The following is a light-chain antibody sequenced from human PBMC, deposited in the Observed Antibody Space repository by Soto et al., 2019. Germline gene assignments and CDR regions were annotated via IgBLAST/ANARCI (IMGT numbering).Light chain of an antibody. CDR2: EVS. CDR1: SSDVGAYNY. CDR3: TSYAGSNIWV. V-gene: IGLV2-8*01. Sequence: QSALTQPPSASGSPGQSVTISCTGTSSDVGAYNYVSWYQQYPGKATKLMIYEVSKRPSGVPDRFSGSKSVKTASLTVSGLQPEDEADYYCTSYAGSNIWVFGGGTKLTVL. J-gene: IGLJ3*02.